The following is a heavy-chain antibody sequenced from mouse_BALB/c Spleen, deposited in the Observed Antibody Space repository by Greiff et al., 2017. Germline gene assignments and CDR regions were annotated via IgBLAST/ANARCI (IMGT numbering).Heavy chain of an antibody. D-gene: IGHD1-1*01. CDR3: ARSFTTVVARVAMDY. Sequence: QVQLKQSGPGILQPSQTLSLTCSFSGFSLSTSGMGVGWIRQPSGKGLEWLAHIWWDDVKRYNPALKSRLTISKDTSSSQVFLKIASVDTADTATYYCARSFTTVVARVAMDYWGQGTSVTVSS. CDR2: IWWDDVK. CDR1: GFSLSTSGMG. J-gene: IGHJ4*01. V-gene: IGHV8-8*01.